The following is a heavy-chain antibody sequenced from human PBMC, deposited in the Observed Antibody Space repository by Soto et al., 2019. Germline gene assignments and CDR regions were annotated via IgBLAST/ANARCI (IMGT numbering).Heavy chain of an antibody. D-gene: IGHD5-18*01. Sequence: QVQLVESGGGVVQPGRSLRLSCAASGFTFSSYAMHWVRQAPGKGLEWVAVISYDGSNKYYADSVKGRFTISRDNSKNXXYLQVNSLRAEDTAVYYCARDKKVNRDTVMVDLGDWGEGTLVTVAS. V-gene: IGHV3-30-3*01. CDR1: GFTFSSYA. CDR2: ISYDGSNK. J-gene: IGHJ4*02. CDR3: ARDKKVNRDTVMVDLGD.